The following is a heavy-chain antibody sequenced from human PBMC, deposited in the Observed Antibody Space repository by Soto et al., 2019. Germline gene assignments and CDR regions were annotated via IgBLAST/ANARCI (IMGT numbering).Heavy chain of an antibody. V-gene: IGHV3-74*01. CDR1: GFTFSSYW. J-gene: IGHJ4*02. CDR3: VRTSLVVAAATREDY. D-gene: IGHD2-15*01. Sequence: GSLRLSCAASGFTFSSYWMHWVRQAPGKGLVWVSRINSDGSSTSYADSVRGRFTISRDNAKNTLYLQMNSLRSEDTAVYYCVRTSLVVAAATREDYWGQGTLVTVSS. CDR2: INSDGSST.